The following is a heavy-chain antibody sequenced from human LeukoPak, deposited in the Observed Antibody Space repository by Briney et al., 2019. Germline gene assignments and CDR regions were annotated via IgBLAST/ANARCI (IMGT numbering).Heavy chain of an antibody. CDR1: GGTFSSYA. V-gene: IGHV1-69*05. CDR2: IIPIFGTA. CDR3: ARLRSYRNWFDP. J-gene: IGHJ5*02. D-gene: IGHD1-26*01. Sequence: SVKVSCKASGGTFSSYAISWVRQAPGQGLEWMGGIIPIFGTANYAQKFQGRVTITTDESTSTAYMELSSLRSEDTAVYYCARLRSYRNWFDPWGQGTLVTVSS.